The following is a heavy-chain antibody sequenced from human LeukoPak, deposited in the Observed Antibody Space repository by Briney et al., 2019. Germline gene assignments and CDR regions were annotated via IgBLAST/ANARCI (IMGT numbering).Heavy chain of an antibody. Sequence: SQTLSLTCAVSGGSISSGGYSWSWIRQPPGKGLEWIGYIYHSGSTYYNPSLKSLVTISVDTSKNQFSLKLSSVTAADTAVYYCARGFGLIGRRFDYWGQGTLVTVSS. CDR3: ARGFGLIGRRFDY. D-gene: IGHD3-16*01. V-gene: IGHV4-30-2*01. CDR1: GGSISSGGYS. CDR2: IYHSGST. J-gene: IGHJ4*02.